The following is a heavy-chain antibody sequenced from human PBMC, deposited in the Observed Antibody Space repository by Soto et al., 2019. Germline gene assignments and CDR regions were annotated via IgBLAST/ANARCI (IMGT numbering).Heavy chain of an antibody. Sequence: PSETLSLTCAVYGGSFSGYYWSWIRQPPGKGLEWIGEINHSGSTNYNPSLKSRVTISVDTSKNQFSLKLSSVTAADTAVYYCARAPPAQNTEYFDYWGQGTLVTVSS. CDR3: ARAPPAQNTEYFDY. CDR2: INHSGST. J-gene: IGHJ4*02. CDR1: GGSFSGYY. V-gene: IGHV4-34*01.